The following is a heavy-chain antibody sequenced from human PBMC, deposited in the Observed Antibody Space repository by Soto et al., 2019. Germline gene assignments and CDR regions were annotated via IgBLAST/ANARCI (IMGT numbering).Heavy chain of an antibody. CDR1: GFTFSSYT. CDR2: IVGSGDNT. Sequence: LRLSCAASGFTFSSYTMTWVRQAPGERLEWVSSIVGSGDNTYYADSVKGRFTISRDNSKTTLYLQMNSLRAEDTAVYYCAKYYYGSGSIRAFDIWGQGTMVTVSS. CDR3: AKYYYGSGSIRAFDI. D-gene: IGHD3-10*01. V-gene: IGHV3-23*01. J-gene: IGHJ3*02.